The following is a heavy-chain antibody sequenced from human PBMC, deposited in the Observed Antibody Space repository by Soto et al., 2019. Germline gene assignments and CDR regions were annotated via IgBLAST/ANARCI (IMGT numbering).Heavy chain of an antibody. CDR1: GFPFSSYW. Sequence: QLGGSLRLSCAASGFPFSSYWMSWVRQAPGKGLQWVANINRDGGETYYVDSLKGRITSSRDNAENSLYLQMNSLRDEDTAVYYCTRAPDCSCAYYYFDNWGQGTLVTVS. CDR3: TRAPDCSCAYYYFDN. CDR2: INRDGGET. J-gene: IGHJ4*02. V-gene: IGHV3-7*03. D-gene: IGHD2-15*01.